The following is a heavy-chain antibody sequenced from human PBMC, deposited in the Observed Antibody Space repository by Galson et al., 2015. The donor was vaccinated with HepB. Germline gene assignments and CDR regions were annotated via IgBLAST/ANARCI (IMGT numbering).Heavy chain of an antibody. CDR3: AREGRRYCSGGNCLYFDY. V-gene: IGHV3-33*08. Sequence: SLRLSCAASGFSFSSYWVSWVRQTPGKGLEWVAVIYYDGSKYYVDSVKGRFTISRDNSKNTLYLQMNSLRVEDTAVYYCAREGRRYCSGGNCLYFDYWGQGALVTVSS. D-gene: IGHD2-15*01. CDR1: GFSFSSYW. J-gene: IGHJ4*02. CDR2: IYYDGSK.